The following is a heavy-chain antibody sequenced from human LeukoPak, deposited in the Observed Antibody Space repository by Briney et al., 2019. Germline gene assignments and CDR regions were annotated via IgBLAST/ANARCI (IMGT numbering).Heavy chain of an antibody. Sequence: PSGTLSLTCTVSGDSLSSSTYYWGWVRQPPGKGLQWIGTISYSGNTHDNPSLKSRVTMSVDTSKNEFSLKLPSVTAADTAIYYCGRPIPDSGYGRFFDYWGQGTLVTVSS. J-gene: IGHJ4*02. D-gene: IGHD5-12*01. CDR2: ISYSGNT. V-gene: IGHV4-39*01. CDR3: GRPIPDSGYGRFFDY. CDR1: GDSLSSSTYY.